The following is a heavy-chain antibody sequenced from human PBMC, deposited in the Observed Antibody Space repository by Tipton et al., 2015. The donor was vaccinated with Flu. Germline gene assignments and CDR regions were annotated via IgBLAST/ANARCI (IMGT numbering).Heavy chain of an antibody. CDR2: IYHTGDI. CDR3: ARAEIGDFDY. CDR1: GYSISRGYY. Sequence: TLSLTCAVSGYSISRGYYWGWIRQPPGKGLEWIGSIYHTGDIHFNPSLTSRVSISVDTSNNRFSLNLTSVTATDTAVYYCARAEIGDFDYWGQGTLVTVAS. J-gene: IGHJ4*02. D-gene: IGHD2/OR15-2a*01. V-gene: IGHV4-38-2*01.